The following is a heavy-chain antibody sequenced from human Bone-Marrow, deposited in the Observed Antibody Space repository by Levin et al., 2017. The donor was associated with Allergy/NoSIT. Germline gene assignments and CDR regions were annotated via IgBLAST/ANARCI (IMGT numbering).Heavy chain of an antibody. CDR2: ITPIFGTA. V-gene: IGHV1-69*13. CDR3: ARQGKSSAMGFDY. D-gene: IGHD6-6*01. CDR1: GGTFSRYA. Sequence: SVKVSCKASGGTFSRYAYIWVRQAPGQGLQWMGGITPIFGTANYAQKFQDRVTITADDSTGTAYMELSSLTSEDTAVYFCARQGKSSAMGFDYWGQGTLVTVSS. J-gene: IGHJ4*02.